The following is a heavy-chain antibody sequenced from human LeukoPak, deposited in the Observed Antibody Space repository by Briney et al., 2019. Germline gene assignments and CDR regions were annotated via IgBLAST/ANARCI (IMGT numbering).Heavy chain of an antibody. CDR2: IKQDGSEK. J-gene: IGHJ2*01. V-gene: IGHV3-7*03. Sequence: PGGSLRLSCAASGFTFSRYWMSWVRQAPGKGLEWVVNIKQDGSEKYYVDSVKGRFTISRDNAKNSLYLQMNSLRAEDTAVYYCARVGDYYDSSGYYYSWYFDLWGRGTLVTVSS. CDR1: GFTFSRYW. CDR3: ARVGDYYDSSGYYYSWYFDL. D-gene: IGHD3-22*01.